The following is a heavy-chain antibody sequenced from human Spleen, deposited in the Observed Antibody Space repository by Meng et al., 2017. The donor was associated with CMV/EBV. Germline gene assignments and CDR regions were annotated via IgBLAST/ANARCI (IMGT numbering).Heavy chain of an antibody. J-gene: IGHJ4*02. CDR2: ISAYNGNT. CDR3: ARVEVGITSGDY. CDR1: GYTFTNYG. V-gene: IGHV1-18*01. D-gene: IGHD1-26*01. Sequence: QARCVSSGGEVKKPGASVKVSWTASGYTFTNYGITWVRQAPGQGLEWMGWISAYNGNTNYAQTLQGRVTMTTDTSTSTAYMELGSLRSDDTAVYYCARVEVGITSGDYWGQGTLVTVSS.